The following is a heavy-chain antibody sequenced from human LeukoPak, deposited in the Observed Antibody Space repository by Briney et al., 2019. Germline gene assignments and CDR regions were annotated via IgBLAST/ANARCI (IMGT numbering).Heavy chain of an antibody. J-gene: IGHJ4*02. D-gene: IGHD3-10*02. CDR2: IYYSGST. V-gene: IGHV4-59*01. CDR3: ARVPPRCSGSYSTDY. Sequence: PSETLSLTCTVSGGSISSYYWRWIRQPPGKGLEWIGDIYYSGSTNYNPSLKSRVTMSVDTSKNQFSLKLSSVTAADTAVYYCARVPPRCSGSYSTDYWGQGTLVTVSS. CDR1: GGSISSYY.